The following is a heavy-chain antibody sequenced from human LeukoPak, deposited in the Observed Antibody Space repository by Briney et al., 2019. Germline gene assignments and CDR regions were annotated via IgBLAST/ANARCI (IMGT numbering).Heavy chain of an antibody. CDR3: AREGRDIVVVPAAPGLYYYYYMDV. D-gene: IGHD2-2*01. J-gene: IGHJ6*03. CDR2: ISAYNGNT. CDR1: GYTFTSYG. V-gene: IGHV1-18*01. Sequence: VASVKVSCKASGYTFTSYGISWVRQAPGQGLEWMGWISAYNGNTNYAQKLQGRVTMTTDTSTSTAYMELRSLRSDDTAVYYCAREGRDIVVVPAAPGLYYYYYMDVWGKGTTVTVSS.